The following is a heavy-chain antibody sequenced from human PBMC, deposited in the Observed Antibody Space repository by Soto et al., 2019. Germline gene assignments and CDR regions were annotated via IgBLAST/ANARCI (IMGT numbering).Heavy chain of an antibody. D-gene: IGHD6-19*01. Sequence: GASLKISCKGSGYSFTSYWISWVRQMPGKGLEWMGRIDPSDSYTNYSPSFQGHVTISAAKSISTAYLQWSSLKASDTAMYYCARRGSSGSTYYYYGMDVWGRGTTVTVSS. J-gene: IGHJ6*02. CDR3: ARRGSSGSTYYYYGMDV. CDR1: GYSFTSYW. CDR2: IDPSDSYT. V-gene: IGHV5-10-1*01.